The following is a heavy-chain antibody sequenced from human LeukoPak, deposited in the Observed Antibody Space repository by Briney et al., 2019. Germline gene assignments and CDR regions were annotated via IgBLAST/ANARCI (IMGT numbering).Heavy chain of an antibody. V-gene: IGHV3-23*01. CDR1: GLMFSNYG. CDR3: AKGASIAVAGTLDY. D-gene: IGHD6-19*01. J-gene: IGHJ4*02. CDR2: ITGSGTT. Sequence: GGTLRLSCAASGLMFSNYGMNWVRLAPGKGLEWVSGITGSGTTYYADSVKGRFSISRDNSKSTLFLQMNSLRAEDTAMYYCAKGASIAVAGTLDYWGQGTLVTVSS.